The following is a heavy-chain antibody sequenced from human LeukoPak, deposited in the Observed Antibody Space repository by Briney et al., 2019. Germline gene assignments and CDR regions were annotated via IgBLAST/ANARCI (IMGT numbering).Heavy chain of an antibody. V-gene: IGHV2-5*01. CDR3: AHIREYSGYIWGFDY. D-gene: IGHD5-12*01. Sequence: SGPTLVKPTQTLTLTCTFSGFSLTTSGVGVGWVRQPPGKAMEWLTLIYWNADKRYSPSLQSRLTITKDTSKNQVVLTMTNMDTVDTATYYFAHIREYSGYIWGFDYWGQGTLVTVSS. J-gene: IGHJ4*02. CDR1: GFSLTTSGVG. CDR2: IYWNADK.